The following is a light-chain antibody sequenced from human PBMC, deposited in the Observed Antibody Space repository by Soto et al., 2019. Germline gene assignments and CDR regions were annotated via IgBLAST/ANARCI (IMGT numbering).Light chain of an antibody. CDR1: SGDVGGYNF. CDR2: DVS. Sequence: QSVLTQPASGSGSPGQSITISCTGTSGDVGGYNFVSWYQQHPGKAPKLMIYDVSNRPSGVSNRFSGSKSGNTASLTISGLQAEDEADYYCSSYTSSSSQVFGTGTKVTV. CDR3: SSYTSSSSQV. J-gene: IGLJ1*01. V-gene: IGLV2-14*01.